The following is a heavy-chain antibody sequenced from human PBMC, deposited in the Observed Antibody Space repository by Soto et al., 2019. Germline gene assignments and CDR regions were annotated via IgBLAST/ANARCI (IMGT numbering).Heavy chain of an antibody. CDR3: AREALGYCSGGSCYSVDY. CDR2: IWYDGSNK. D-gene: IGHD2-15*01. V-gene: IGHV3-33*01. CDR1: GFTFSSYG. J-gene: IGHJ4*02. Sequence: GGSLRLSCAASGFTFSSYGMHWVRQAPGKGLEWVAVIWYDGSNKYYADSVKGRFTISRDNSKNTLYLQMNSLRAEDTAVYYCAREALGYCSGGSCYSVDYWGQGTLVTVSS.